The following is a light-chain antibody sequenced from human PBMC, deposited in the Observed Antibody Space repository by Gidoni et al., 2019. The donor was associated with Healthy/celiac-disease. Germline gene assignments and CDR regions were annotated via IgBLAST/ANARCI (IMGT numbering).Light chain of an antibody. CDR2: DAS. CDR3: QQRSNWPPVS. Sequence: EIVLPQSPATLSLSPGERATLSCRASQSVSSYLALYQQKPGQAPRLLIYDASTRATGIPARFSGSGSGTDFTLTISSLEPEDFAVYYCQQRSNWPPVSFGQGTKLEIK. V-gene: IGKV3-11*01. J-gene: IGKJ2*03. CDR1: QSVSSY.